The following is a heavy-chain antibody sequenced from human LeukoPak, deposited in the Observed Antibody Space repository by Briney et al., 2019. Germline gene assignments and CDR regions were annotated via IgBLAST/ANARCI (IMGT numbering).Heavy chain of an antibody. CDR2: ISSSSSYI. D-gene: IGHD3-16*01. Sequence: GGSLRLSCAASGFTFSSYSMNWVRQAPGKGLEWVSSISSSSSYIYYADSVKGRFTISRDNAKNSLYLQMNSLRAEDTAVYYCARALTTFGHWSDPWGQGTLVTVSS. CDR1: GFTFSSYS. V-gene: IGHV3-21*01. CDR3: ARALTTFGHWSDP. J-gene: IGHJ5*02.